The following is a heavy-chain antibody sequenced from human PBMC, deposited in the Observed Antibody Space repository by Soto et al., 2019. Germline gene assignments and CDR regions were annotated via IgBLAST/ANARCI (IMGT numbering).Heavy chain of an antibody. V-gene: IGHV3-48*03. Sequence: GGSLRLSCVVSGFLFSEYQFNWVRQSPGKGLEWVSYIGRGGDPIYDAHSVKGRFTISREDDKNTLYLEMNSLRVEETAIYYCVRAPGTRYYAMDAWGQGTTVTVSS. CDR2: IGRGGDPI. D-gene: IGHD1-20*01. J-gene: IGHJ6*02. CDR3: VRAPGTRYYAMDA. CDR1: GFLFSEYQ.